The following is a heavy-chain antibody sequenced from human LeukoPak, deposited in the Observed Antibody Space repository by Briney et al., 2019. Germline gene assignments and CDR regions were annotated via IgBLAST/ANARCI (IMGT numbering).Heavy chain of an antibody. CDR2: IYPKTGGT. V-gene: IGHV1-2*02. CDR3: AGPWDQVGFDP. J-gene: IGHJ5*02. Sequence: ASVKVSCKASGYTFTGYYLHWVRQAPGQGLEWMGWIYPKTGGTSYAQKFQGRVTMTRHTSISTAYMELIGLRSDDTAVYYCAGPWDQVGFDPWGQGTLVSVSS. CDR1: GYTFTGYY. D-gene: IGHD1-26*01.